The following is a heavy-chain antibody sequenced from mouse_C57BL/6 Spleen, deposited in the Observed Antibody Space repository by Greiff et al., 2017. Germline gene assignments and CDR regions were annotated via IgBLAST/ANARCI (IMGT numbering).Heavy chain of an antibody. V-gene: IGHV1-74*01. CDR2: LHPSDSDT. D-gene: IGHD1-1*01. Sequence: QAQLQQPGAELVKPGASVKVSCKASGYTFTSYWMHWVKQRPGQGLVWIGRLHPSDSDTNYNQKFKGKATLTVDKSSSTAYMQNSRLTSEESAVYYCAMDYGSSIDYWGQGTTLTVSS. CDR1: GYTFTSYW. CDR3: AMDYGSSIDY. J-gene: IGHJ2*01.